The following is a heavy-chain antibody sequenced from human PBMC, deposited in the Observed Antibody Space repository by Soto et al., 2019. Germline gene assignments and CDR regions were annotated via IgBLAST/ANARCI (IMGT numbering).Heavy chain of an antibody. Sequence: SETLSLTCTVSGGSISSSSYYWGWIRQPPGKGLEWIGSIYYSGSTYYNPSLKGRVTISVDTSKNQFSLKLSSVTAADTAVYYCARLESVGANIAFDIWGQGTMVTVSS. D-gene: IGHD1-26*01. CDR2: IYYSGST. CDR3: ARLESVGANIAFDI. V-gene: IGHV4-39*01. CDR1: GGSISSSSYY. J-gene: IGHJ3*02.